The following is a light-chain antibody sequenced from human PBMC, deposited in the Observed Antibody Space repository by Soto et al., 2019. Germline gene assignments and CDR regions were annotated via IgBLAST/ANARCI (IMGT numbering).Light chain of an antibody. V-gene: IGKV3-20*01. CDR1: QTVSNNY. J-gene: IGKJ2*01. CDR2: GSS. CDR3: QQYGSSPPYT. Sequence: EVVLMQSPGTLSLSPGERATLSCRASQTVSNNYLAWYQQKPGQAPRLLIFGSSDRATGIPDRFSGSGSGTDFTLTISRLEPEDFAVYYCQQYGSSPPYTFGQGTNLEIK.